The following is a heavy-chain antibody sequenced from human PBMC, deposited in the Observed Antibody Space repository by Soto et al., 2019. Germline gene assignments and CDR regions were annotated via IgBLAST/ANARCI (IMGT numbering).Heavy chain of an antibody. CDR3: AREGDGSYYDGVDP. Sequence: QVQLQESGPGLVKPSETLSLTCTVSGGSVSSGGYNWSRIRQPPGKGLEWIGYIYYSGSTNYNPSLKSRVTISVDTSKNQFSLKLSSVTAADTAVYYCAREGDGSYYDGVDPWGQGTLVTVSS. V-gene: IGHV4-61*08. CDR1: GGSVSSGGYN. CDR2: IYYSGST. J-gene: IGHJ5*02. D-gene: IGHD3-3*01.